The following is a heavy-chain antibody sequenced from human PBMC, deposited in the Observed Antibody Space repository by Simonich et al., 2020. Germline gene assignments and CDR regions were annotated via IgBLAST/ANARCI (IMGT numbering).Heavy chain of an antibody. CDR1: GGSSCGYY. J-gene: IGHJ4*02. V-gene: IGHV4-34*01. CDR3: AMRILNFDY. Sequence: QVQLQQWGAGLLKPSETLSLTCAVYGGSSCGYYWIWIRQTPGKGLEWMGEINHSGSTKYKPPPKSLVPISVDQSKNQFPLKLGSVTAADTAVYYCAMRILNFDYWGQGTPVTVSS. CDR2: INHSGST.